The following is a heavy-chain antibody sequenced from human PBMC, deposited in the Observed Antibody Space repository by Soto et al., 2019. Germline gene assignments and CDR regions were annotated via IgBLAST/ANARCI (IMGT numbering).Heavy chain of an antibody. CDR3: ARLPYDFWSGYYLFDY. V-gene: IGHV4-39*01. D-gene: IGHD3-3*01. CDR2: IYYSGST. CDR1: GCSISSSSYY. J-gene: IGHJ4*02. Sequence: SETLSLTCTVAGCSISSSSYYWGWIRQPPGKGLEWIGSIYYSGSTYYNPSLKSRVTISVDTSKNQFSLKLSSVTAADTAVYYCARLPYDFWSGYYLFDYWGQGTLVTVSS.